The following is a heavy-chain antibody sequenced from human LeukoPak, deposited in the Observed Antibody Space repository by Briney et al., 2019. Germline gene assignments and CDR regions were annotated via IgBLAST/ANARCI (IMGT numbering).Heavy chain of an antibody. J-gene: IGHJ4*02. CDR3: AREVYGDYDLDY. D-gene: IGHD4-17*01. V-gene: IGHV3-11*04. CDR1: AVTFSAYN. Sequence: GRTLWHSSAESAVTFSAYNMSWIRQAPGNGLEWVSYISSSGSTIYYADSVKGRFTISRDNAKNSLYLQMNSLRAEDTAVYYCAREVYGDYDLDYWGQGTLVTVSS. CDR2: ISSSGSTI.